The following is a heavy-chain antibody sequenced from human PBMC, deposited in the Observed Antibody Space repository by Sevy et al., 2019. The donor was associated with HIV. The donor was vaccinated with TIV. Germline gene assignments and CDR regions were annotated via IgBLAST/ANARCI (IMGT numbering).Heavy chain of an antibody. J-gene: IGHJ6*02. CDR1: AFTFSTYG. V-gene: IGHV3-30*03. CDR3: ARDLRPHLLYSDFWSGYSGMDV. Sequence: GGSLRLSCVASAFTFSTYGMHWVRQAPGKGLEWVSVISFDGSHKYYADSVKGRCTVSRDNSKNTLNPQMNSLRAEDTAVYYCARDLRPHLLYSDFWSGYSGMDVWGQWTTVTVSS. D-gene: IGHD3-3*01. CDR2: ISFDGSHK.